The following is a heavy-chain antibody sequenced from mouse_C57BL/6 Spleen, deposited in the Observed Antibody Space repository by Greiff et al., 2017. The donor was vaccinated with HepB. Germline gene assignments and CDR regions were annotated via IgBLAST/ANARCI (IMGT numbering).Heavy chain of an antibody. CDR2: ISGGGGNT. J-gene: IGHJ1*03. V-gene: IGHV5-9*01. CDR1: GFTFSSYT. D-gene: IGHD2-2*01. CDR3: ARHNGYLRYFDV. Sequence: VKVVESGGGLVKPGGSLKLSCAASGFTFSSYTMSWVRQTPEKRLEWVATISGGGGNTYYPDSVKGRFTISRDNAKNTLYLQMSSLRSEDTALYYCARHNGYLRYFDVWGTGTTVTVSS.